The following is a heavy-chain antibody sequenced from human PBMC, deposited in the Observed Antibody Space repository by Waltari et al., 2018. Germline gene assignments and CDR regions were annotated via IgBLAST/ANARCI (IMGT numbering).Heavy chain of an antibody. CDR2: IDPSDSYT. V-gene: IGHV5-10-1*03. Sequence: DVQLIQSGAEVKKPGESLRISCKATGYIFSSYWNYWVRQTPGKGLEWMGKIDPSDSYTNYMPSFQGLVTMSADKSLDTAYLQWSALKASDTGMYYCARHTDAAVATRSAFDLWGQGTMVTVST. J-gene: IGHJ3*01. D-gene: IGHD2-2*01. CDR3: ARHTDAAVATRSAFDL. CDR1: GYIFSSYW.